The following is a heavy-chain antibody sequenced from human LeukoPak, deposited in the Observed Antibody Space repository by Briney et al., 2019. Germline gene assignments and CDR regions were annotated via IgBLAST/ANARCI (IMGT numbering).Heavy chain of an antibody. CDR1: GYTFTGYY. CDR2: INPNRGGT. V-gene: IGHV1-2*02. D-gene: IGHD3-16*01. Sequence: ASVKVSCKASGYTFTGYYMHWVRQAPGQGLEWMGWINPNRGGTNYAQKFQGRVTMTRDTSISTAYMELSRLRSDDTAVYYCARVWGYAANLNYWGQGTLVTVSS. CDR3: ARVWGYAANLNY. J-gene: IGHJ4*02.